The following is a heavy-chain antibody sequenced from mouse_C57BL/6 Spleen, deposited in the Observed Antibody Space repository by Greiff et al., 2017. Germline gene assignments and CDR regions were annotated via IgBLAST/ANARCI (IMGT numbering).Heavy chain of an antibody. CDR3: ASSLYYGSGKYFDV. V-gene: IGHV5-12*01. Sequence: EVMLVESGGGLVQPGGSLKLSCAASGFTFSDYYMYWVRQTPEKRLEWVAYISNGGGSTYYPDTVKGRFTISRDNAKNTLYLQMSRLKSEDTAMYYCASSLYYGSGKYFDVWGTGTTVTVSS. J-gene: IGHJ1*03. D-gene: IGHD1-1*01. CDR2: ISNGGGST. CDR1: GFTFSDYY.